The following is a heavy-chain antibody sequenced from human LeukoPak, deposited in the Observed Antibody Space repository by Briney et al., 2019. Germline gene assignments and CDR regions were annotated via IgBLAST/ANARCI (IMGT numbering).Heavy chain of an antibody. CDR1: GGSISSSSYY. Sequence: SETLSLTCTVSGGSISSSSYYWGWIRQPPGKGLEWIGSIYYSGSTYYNPSLKSRVTISVDTSKNQFSLKLSSVTAADTAVYYCARVLDLDWFDPWGQGTLVTVSS. V-gene: IGHV4-39*07. J-gene: IGHJ5*02. D-gene: IGHD3-3*01. CDR2: IYYSGST. CDR3: ARVLDLDWFDP.